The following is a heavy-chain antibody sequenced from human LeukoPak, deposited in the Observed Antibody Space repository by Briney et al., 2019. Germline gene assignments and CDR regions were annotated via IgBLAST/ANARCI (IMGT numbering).Heavy chain of an antibody. D-gene: IGHD3-10*01. Sequence: ASVKVSCKASGYTFTSYDINWVRQATGQGLEWMGWMNPNSGNTGYAQKFQGRGTMTRNTSKSKAYMHLSRLRSEDTAVYYCATSITKVRGVIRWGQGTLVTVSS. CDR2: MNPNSGNT. J-gene: IGHJ4*02. CDR3: ATSITKVRGVIR. CDR1: GYTFTSYD. V-gene: IGHV1-8*01.